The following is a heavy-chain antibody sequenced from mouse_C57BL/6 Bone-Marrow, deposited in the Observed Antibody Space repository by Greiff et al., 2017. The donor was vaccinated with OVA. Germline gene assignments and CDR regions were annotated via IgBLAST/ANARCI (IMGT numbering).Heavy chain of an antibody. CDR2: INPNYGTT. J-gene: IGHJ4*01. CDR3: ARRESYPYAMDY. Sequence: VQLQQPGPELVKPGASVKISCKASGYSFTDYNMNWVKQSTGKSLEWIGVINPNYGTTSYNQKFKGKATLTVDQSSSTAYMQLNSLTSEDSAVYDCARRESYPYAMDYWGQGTSVTVSS. CDR1: GYSFTDYN. V-gene: IGHV1-39*01. D-gene: IGHD2-12*01.